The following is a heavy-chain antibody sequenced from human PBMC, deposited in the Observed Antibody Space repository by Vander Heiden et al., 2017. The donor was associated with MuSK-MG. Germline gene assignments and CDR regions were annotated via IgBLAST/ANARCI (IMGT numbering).Heavy chain of an antibody. D-gene: IGHD3-10*01. Sequence: QVQLQESGPGLVKPSETLSLTCAVSGYSISSGYYWGWIRQPPGKGLEWIGSIYHSGSTYYNPSLKSRVTISVDTSKNQFSLKLSSVTAADTAVYYCARLGRELFWIGPVPDWGQGTLVTVSS. J-gene: IGHJ4*02. CDR1: GYSISSGYY. CDR3: ARLGRELFWIGPVPD. V-gene: IGHV4-38-2*01. CDR2: IYHSGST.